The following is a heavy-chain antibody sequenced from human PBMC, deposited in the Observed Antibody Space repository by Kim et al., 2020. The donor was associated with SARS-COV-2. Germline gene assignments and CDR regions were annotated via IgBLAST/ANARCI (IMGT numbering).Heavy chain of an antibody. CDR3: AEGSYYGDYTY. Sequence: TNYAQKLQGRVTMTTDTSTSTAYMELRSLRSDDTAVYYCAEGSYYGDYTYWGQGTLVTVSP. V-gene: IGHV1-18*01. CDR2: T. J-gene: IGHJ4*02. D-gene: IGHD4-17*01.